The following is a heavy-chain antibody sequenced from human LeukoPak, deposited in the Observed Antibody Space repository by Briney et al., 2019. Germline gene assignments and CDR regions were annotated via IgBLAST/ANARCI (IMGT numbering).Heavy chain of an antibody. Sequence: SETLSLTCTVSGGSISSYYWSWIRQPPGKGLEWIGYIYYSGSTNYNPSLKSRVTISVDTSKNQFSLKLISVTAADTAVYYCAKRSGSYRYGWFDPWGQGTLVIVSS. D-gene: IGHD1-26*01. CDR1: GGSISSYY. CDR2: IYYSGST. J-gene: IGHJ5*02. CDR3: AKRSGSYRYGWFDP. V-gene: IGHV4-59*12.